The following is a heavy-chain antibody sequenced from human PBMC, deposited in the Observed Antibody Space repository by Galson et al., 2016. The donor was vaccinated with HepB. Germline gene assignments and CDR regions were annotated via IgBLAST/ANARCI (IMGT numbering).Heavy chain of an antibody. CDR1: GFTFRSYW. Sequence: LRLSCAASGFTFRSYWMSWVRQAPGKGLEWVANIKQDGSEKYYVDSVKGRFTISRDSAKNSLYLHMNSLRAEDTAVYYCARDGNWGLRRSYWYFDLWGRGTLVTVSS. CDR3: ARDGNWGLRRSYWYFDL. V-gene: IGHV3-7*01. D-gene: IGHD7-27*01. J-gene: IGHJ2*01. CDR2: IKQDGSEK.